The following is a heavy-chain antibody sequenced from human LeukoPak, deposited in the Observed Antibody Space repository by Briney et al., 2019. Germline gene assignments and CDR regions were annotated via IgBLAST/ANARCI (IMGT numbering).Heavy chain of an antibody. CDR1: GYTLTELS. D-gene: IGHD3-10*01. Sequence: ASVKVSCKVSGYTLTELSMHWVRPAPGKGLEWMGGFDPEDGETIYAQKFQGRVTMTEDTSTDTAYMELSSLRSEDTAVYYCATPHYFHPYYFDYWGQGTLVTVSS. V-gene: IGHV1-24*01. CDR3: ATPHYFHPYYFDY. CDR2: FDPEDGET. J-gene: IGHJ4*02.